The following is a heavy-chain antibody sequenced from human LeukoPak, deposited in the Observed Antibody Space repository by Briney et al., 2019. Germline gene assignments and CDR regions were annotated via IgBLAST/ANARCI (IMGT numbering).Heavy chain of an antibody. CDR2: IDHSGST. Sequence: PSETLSLTCAVYGGSFSRYYWTWIRQPPGKGLEWIGEIDHSGSTNYNPSLKSRVTISVDTSKNQFSLQLSSVTAADTAVYYCARCPVVSVPAASYYFDYWGQGALVTVSS. V-gene: IGHV4-34*01. CDR1: GGSFSRYY. CDR3: ARCPVVSVPAASYYFDY. D-gene: IGHD2-2*01. J-gene: IGHJ4*02.